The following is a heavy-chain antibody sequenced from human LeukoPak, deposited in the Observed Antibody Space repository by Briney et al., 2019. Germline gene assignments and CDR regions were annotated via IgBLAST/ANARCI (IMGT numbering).Heavy chain of an antibody. CDR3: AREEEGDAFDI. CDR1: GFTLRSYG. Sequence: GGSLRLSCAASGFTLRSYGMHWVRQAPGKGLEWVAVIWHDGDNRHYTDSVKGRFTISRDNSKNTLYLQMNSLRAEDTAVYYCAREEEGDAFDIWGQGTMVTVSS. V-gene: IGHV3-33*01. CDR2: IWHDGDNR. J-gene: IGHJ3*02.